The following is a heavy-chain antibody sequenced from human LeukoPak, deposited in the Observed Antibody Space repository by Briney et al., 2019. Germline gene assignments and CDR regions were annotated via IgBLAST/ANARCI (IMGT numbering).Heavy chain of an antibody. Sequence: NPSETLSLTCAVYGGCFSGYYWSWIRQPPGKGLEWIGEINHSGSTNYNPSLKSRVTISVDTSKNQFSLKLSSVTAADTAVYYCARGYSYGSNPGYWGQGTLVTVSS. CDR3: ARGYSYGSNPGY. CDR2: INHSGST. J-gene: IGHJ4*02. D-gene: IGHD5-18*01. CDR1: GGCFSGYY. V-gene: IGHV4-34*01.